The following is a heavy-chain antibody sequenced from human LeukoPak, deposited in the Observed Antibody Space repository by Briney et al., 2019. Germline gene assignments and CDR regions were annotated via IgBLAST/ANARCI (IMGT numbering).Heavy chain of an antibody. CDR1: GFTFSGYW. D-gene: IGHD5-12*01. Sequence: GGSLRLSCAASGFTFSGYWMSWVRQAPGKRLEWVANIKQDGSEKYYVDSVKGRFTISRDNAKNSLFLQMNSLRAEDTAVYYCASLSSIVATYWGQGTLVTVSS. CDR3: ASLSSIVATY. J-gene: IGHJ4*02. CDR2: IKQDGSEK. V-gene: IGHV3-7*01.